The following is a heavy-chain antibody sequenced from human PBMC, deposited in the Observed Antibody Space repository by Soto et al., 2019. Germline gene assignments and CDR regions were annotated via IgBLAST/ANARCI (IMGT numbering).Heavy chain of an antibody. CDR2: INHSGST. V-gene: IGHV4-34*01. D-gene: IGHD3-9*01. J-gene: IGHJ4*02. Sequence: PSETLSLTCAVYGGSFSGYYLSWIRQPPGKGLEWIGEINHSGSTNYNPSLKSRVTISVDTSKNQFSLKLSSVTAADTAVYYCARSSYDILTGYYKTFDYWGQGTLVTVSS. CDR1: GGSFSGYY. CDR3: ARSSYDILTGYYKTFDY.